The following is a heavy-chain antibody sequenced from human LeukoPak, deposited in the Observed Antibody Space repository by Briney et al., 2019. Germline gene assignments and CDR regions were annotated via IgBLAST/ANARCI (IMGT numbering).Heavy chain of an antibody. Sequence: GGSLRLSCVISGYTFTHYGFHWVRQAPGKALEWVAYISYDGNNKYEDSVKGRFTISRDNSKSTPHLQMNGLRAEDTAVYYCARDPLDISRWTNAFDIWGQGTTVIVS. D-gene: IGHD5-12*01. CDR1: GYTFTHYG. CDR2: ISYDGNN. V-gene: IGHV3-30*03. J-gene: IGHJ3*02. CDR3: ARDPLDISRWTNAFDI.